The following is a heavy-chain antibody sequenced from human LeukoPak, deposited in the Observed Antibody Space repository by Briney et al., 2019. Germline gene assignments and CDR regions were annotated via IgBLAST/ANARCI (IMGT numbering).Heavy chain of an antibody. V-gene: IGHV3-48*04. Sequence: GGSLRLSCAASGFTFSHYSMNWVRQAPGRGLEWVSYITDSSSTIFYADSVRGRFTISRDNARNSLFMQLNSLRAEDTAVYYCAGEYVESSGYEIDYFDYWGLGTLVTVSS. CDR3: AGEYVESSGYEIDYFDY. CDR2: ITDSSSTI. J-gene: IGHJ4*02. CDR1: GFTFSHYS. D-gene: IGHD3-22*01.